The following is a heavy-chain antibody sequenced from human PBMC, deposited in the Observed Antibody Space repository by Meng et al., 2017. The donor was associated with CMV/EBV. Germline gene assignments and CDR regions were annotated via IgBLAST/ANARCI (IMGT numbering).Heavy chain of an antibody. J-gene: IGHJ4*02. V-gene: IGHV1-69*10. CDR1: GGTFSSYA. CDR3: ASGLKGEHLDY. Sequence: SVKVSCKASGGTFSSYAISWVRQAPGQGLEWMGGIIPILGIANYAQKFQGRVTITTDKSTSTAYMELSSLRSEDTAVYYCASGLKGEHLDYWGQGTMVTVSS. CDR2: IIPILGIA.